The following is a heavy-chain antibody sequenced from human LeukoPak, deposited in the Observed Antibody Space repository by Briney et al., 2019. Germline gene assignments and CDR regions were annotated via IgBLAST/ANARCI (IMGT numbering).Heavy chain of an antibody. CDR3: ARRTSSSWYVKGRFDP. CDR2: IYPGDSDT. J-gene: IGHJ5*02. CDR1: GYSFTSYW. D-gene: IGHD6-13*01. Sequence: GESLKISCKGSGYSFTSYWIGWVRQIPGKGLEWMGIIYPGDSDTRYSPSFQGQVTISADKSISTAYLQWSSLKASDTAMYYCARRTSSSWYVKGRFDPWGQGTLVTVSS. V-gene: IGHV5-51*01.